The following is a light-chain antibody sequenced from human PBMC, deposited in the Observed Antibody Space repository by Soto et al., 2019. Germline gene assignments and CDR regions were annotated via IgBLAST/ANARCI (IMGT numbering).Light chain of an antibody. Sequence: EVMLIQSPATLSTSPGERATLSCRASETVATNLAWYQQKPGQAPRLLISGASTRAAGISDRFRGGGSGTEFTLTITSLRSEDSGTYYCQQYFEWPPMTFGQGTKVEI. CDR1: ETVATN. V-gene: IGKV3-15*01. J-gene: IGKJ1*01. CDR2: GAS. CDR3: QQYFEWPPMT.